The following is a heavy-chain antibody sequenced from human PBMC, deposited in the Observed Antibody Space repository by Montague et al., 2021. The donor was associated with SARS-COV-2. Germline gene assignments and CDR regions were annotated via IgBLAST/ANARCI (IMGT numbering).Heavy chain of an antibody. CDR3: ARIWYSSGYQGIYYFDY. Sequence: SETLSLTCTVSGGSISSSSNYWGWIRQPPGKGLEWIGSIYYSGSTYYNSSLKSRVTISVDTSKNQFSLKLSSVTAADTAVYYCARIWYSSGYQGIYYFDYWGQGTLVTVSS. V-gene: IGHV4-39*07. D-gene: IGHD3-22*01. J-gene: IGHJ4*02. CDR1: GGSISSSSNY. CDR2: IYYSGST.